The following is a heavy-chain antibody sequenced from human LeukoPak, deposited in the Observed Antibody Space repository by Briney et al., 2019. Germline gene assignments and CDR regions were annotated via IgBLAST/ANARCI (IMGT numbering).Heavy chain of an antibody. V-gene: IGHV1-8*01. Sequence: GASVKVSCKASGYTFTSYDINWVRQAPGQGLEWMGWMNPNSGNTGYAQKFQGRVTMTRNTSISTAYMELSSLRSEDTAVYYCARVVVGATDWFDPWGQGTLVTVSS. CDR3: ARVVVGATDWFDP. D-gene: IGHD1-26*01. CDR2: MNPNSGNT. J-gene: IGHJ5*02. CDR1: GYTFTSYD.